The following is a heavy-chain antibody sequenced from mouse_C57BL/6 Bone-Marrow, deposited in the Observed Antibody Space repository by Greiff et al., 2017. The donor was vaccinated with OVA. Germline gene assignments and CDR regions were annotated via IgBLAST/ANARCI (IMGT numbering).Heavy chain of an antibody. J-gene: IGHJ2*01. D-gene: IGHD1-1*01. Sequence: QVQLQQSGAELVRPGPSVKVSCKASGYAFTNYLIEWVKQRPGQGLEWIGVINPGSGGTNYNEKFKGKATLTADKSSSTAYMQLSSLTSEDSAVYFCARTSFHDTTVGDYWGQGTTLTVSS. CDR2: INPGSGGT. CDR3: ARTSFHDTTVGDY. V-gene: IGHV1-54*01. CDR1: GYAFTNYL.